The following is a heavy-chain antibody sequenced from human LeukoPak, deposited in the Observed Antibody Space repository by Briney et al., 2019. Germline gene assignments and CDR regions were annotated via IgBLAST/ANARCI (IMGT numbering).Heavy chain of an antibody. CDR1: GGSINSFY. V-gene: IGHV4-4*07. Sequence: SETLSLTCTVSGGSINSFYWSWIQQPAGKGLECIGHVSTTGRTFSKPSLSSRVTMSVDTSKNQFSLRLASVTAADTAVYYCARDIAVPYYNYYYMDIWGKGTAVTVSS. CDR2: VSTTGRT. J-gene: IGHJ6*03. CDR3: ARDIAVPYYNYYYMDI. D-gene: IGHD6-19*01.